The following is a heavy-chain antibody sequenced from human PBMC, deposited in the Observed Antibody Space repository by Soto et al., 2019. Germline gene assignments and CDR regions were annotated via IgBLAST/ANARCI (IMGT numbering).Heavy chain of an antibody. V-gene: IGHV3-23*05. CDR1: GFPFRNFA. CDR3: ARADLLWDSFDL. D-gene: IGHD2-2*01. CDR2: ISNSGSST. J-gene: IGHJ4*02. Sequence: GGSLRLSCAASGFPFRNFAMAWVRQAPGKGLEWVSIISNSGSSTYHGDSVKGRFTTSRDNSKGTLSLHMRGVRIDDTAVYFCARADLLWDSFDLWGQGTLVTVSS.